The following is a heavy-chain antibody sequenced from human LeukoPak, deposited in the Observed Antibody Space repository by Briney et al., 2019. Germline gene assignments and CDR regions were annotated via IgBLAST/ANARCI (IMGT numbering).Heavy chain of an antibody. CDR3: ARGPPYAPGVLDV. CDR1: DYSISSGYY. J-gene: IGHJ6*04. V-gene: IGHV4-38-2*02. Sequence: PSETLSLTCNVSDYSISSGYYWDWIRQPPGKGLEWIGSINHSGSTYYNPSLKSRVTISVDTSKNQFSLKLPSVTAADTAVYFCARGPPYAPGVLDVWGKGTTVTISS. CDR2: INHSGST. D-gene: IGHD7-27*01.